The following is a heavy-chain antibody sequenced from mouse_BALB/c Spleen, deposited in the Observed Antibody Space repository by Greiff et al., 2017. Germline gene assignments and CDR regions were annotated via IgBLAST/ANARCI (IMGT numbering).Heavy chain of an antibody. J-gene: IGHJ3*01. V-gene: IGHV5-4*02. CDR1: GFTFSDYY. CDR3: ARGVSFAY. Sequence: EVNVVESGGGLVKPGGSLKLSCAASGFTFSDYYMYWVRQTPEKRLEWVATISDGGSYTYYPDSVKGRFTISRDNAKNNLYLQMSSLKSEDTAMYYCARGVSFAYWGQGTLVTVSA. CDR2: ISDGGSYT.